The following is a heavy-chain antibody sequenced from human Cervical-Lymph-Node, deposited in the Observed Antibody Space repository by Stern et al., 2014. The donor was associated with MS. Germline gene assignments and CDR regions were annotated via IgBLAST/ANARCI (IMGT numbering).Heavy chain of an antibody. CDR1: GFSFSNHG. CDR2: ISFDGRSN. Sequence: VQLVESGGGVVQPGRSLRLSCAVSGFSFSNHGMHWVRQPQGKGLDWVAVISFDGRSNYHADSVKGRFTISRDNSKNTLYLQMNSLRAEDTAVYYCARERSGWSKPLDFWGQGTLVTVSS. V-gene: IGHV3-30*03. J-gene: IGHJ4*02. CDR3: ARERSGWSKPLDF. D-gene: IGHD6-19*01.